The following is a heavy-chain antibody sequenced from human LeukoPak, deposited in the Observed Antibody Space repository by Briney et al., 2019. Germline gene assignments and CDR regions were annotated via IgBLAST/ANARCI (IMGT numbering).Heavy chain of an antibody. Sequence: PGGSLRLSCSASGFTFSSYAMHWVRRAPGKGLEYVSAISSNGGSTYYADSVKGRFTISRDNSKNTLYLQMSSLRAEDTAVYYCVKAGNYDILTGYYNVPPFDYWGQGTLVTVSS. J-gene: IGHJ4*02. CDR3: VKAGNYDILTGYYNVPPFDY. V-gene: IGHV3-64D*06. CDR1: GFTFSSYA. CDR2: ISSNGGST. D-gene: IGHD3-9*01.